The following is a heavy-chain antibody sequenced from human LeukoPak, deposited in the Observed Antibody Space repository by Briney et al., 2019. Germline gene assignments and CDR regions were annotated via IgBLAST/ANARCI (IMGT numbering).Heavy chain of an antibody. CDR2: ISSSGSSI. V-gene: IGHV3-48*03. J-gene: IGHJ3*02. Sequence: GGSLRLSCAASGLTFSSYEMNWVRQAPGKGLEWVSYISSSGSSIYYADSVKGRFTISRDNAKKSLYLQMHSLRAEDTAVYYCARDSHKFDSSGYYPDAFDIWAKGQWSPSLQ. CDR1: GLTFSSYE. D-gene: IGHD3-22*01. CDR3: ARDSHKFDSSGYYPDAFDI.